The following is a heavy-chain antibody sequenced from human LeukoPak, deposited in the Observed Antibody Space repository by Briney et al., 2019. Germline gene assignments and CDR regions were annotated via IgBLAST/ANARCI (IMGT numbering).Heavy chain of an antibody. CDR1: GGTFSSYA. D-gene: IGHD7-27*01. Sequence: SVTVSCKASGGTFSSYAISWVRQAPGQGLEWMGGIIPIFGTANYAQKFQGRVTITADESTSTAYMELSSLRSEDTAVYYCARAEKPNWGNYYYYCMDVWGKGTTVTVSS. CDR3: ARAEKPNWGNYYYYCMDV. V-gene: IGHV1-69*13. J-gene: IGHJ6*03. CDR2: IIPIFGTA.